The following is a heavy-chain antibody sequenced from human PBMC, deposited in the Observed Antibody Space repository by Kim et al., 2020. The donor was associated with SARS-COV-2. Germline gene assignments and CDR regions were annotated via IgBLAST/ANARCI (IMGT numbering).Heavy chain of an antibody. CDR2: IDPSDSYT. D-gene: IGHD3-10*01. V-gene: IGHV5-10-1*01. CDR1: GYSFTSYW. CDR3: ARGGYGSGKDNWFDP. J-gene: IGHJ5*02. Sequence: GESLKISCKGSGYSFTSYWISWVRQMPGKGLEWMGRIDPSDSYTNYSPSFQGHVTISADKSISTAYLQWSSLKASDTAMYYCARGGYGSGKDNWFDPWDQGNPVTVSS.